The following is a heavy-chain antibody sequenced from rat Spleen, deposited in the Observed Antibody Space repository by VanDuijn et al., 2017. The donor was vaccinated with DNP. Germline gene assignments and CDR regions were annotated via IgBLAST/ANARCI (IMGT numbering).Heavy chain of an antibody. CDR2: ITYDGGAT. CDR1: GFIFSDYY. CDR3: ATSPGPNWFAY. Sequence: EVQLVESGGGLVQPGGSLKLSCEVSGFIFSDYYMAWVRQAPTKGLEWVASITYDGGATYYRDSVKGRFTISRDNANHTLCLQMDSRRFEDTANYYCATSPGPNWFAYWGQGTLVTVSS. J-gene: IGHJ3*01. V-gene: IGHV5-20*01. D-gene: IGHD1-4*01.